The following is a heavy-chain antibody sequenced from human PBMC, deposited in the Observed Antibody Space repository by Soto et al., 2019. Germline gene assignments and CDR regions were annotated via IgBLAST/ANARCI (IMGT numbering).Heavy chain of an antibody. D-gene: IGHD3-22*01. CDR1: GGPFSRGGYY. V-gene: IGHV4-31*03. Sequence: PSETLSLTCTVSGGPFSRGGYYWSWIRQHPGKGLECIGYIFYTGSTYYNPSLKSRVTISVDKSKNQFSLKLSSVTAADTAVYYCARSPDSSGYYPRWYYYGMDVWGQGTTVTVSS. CDR2: IFYTGST. J-gene: IGHJ6*02. CDR3: ARSPDSSGYYPRWYYYGMDV.